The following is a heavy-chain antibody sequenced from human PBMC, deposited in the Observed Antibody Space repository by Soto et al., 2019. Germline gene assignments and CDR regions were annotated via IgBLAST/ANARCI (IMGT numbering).Heavy chain of an antibody. Sequence: AGGSLRLSCVASGYTLSDYSMNWVRQAPGKGLEWVSYFGTSRKYIYYADSVRGRFTISRDDAKNSLYLQLNSLRDEDTALYYCAKNGLDNSPSAIDSWGPGTLVTVSS. CDR2: FGTSRKYI. CDR1: GYTLSDYS. CDR3: AKNGLDNSPSAIDS. V-gene: IGHV3-48*02. D-gene: IGHD2-8*01. J-gene: IGHJ4*02.